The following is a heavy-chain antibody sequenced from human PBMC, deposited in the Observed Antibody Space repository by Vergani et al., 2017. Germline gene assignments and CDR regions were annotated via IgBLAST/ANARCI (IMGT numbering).Heavy chain of an antibody. CDR1: GGSISSSSYY. V-gene: IGHV4-39*01. CDR3: ARSPGVWLQGFFDY. D-gene: IGHD5-24*01. Sequence: QLQLQESGPGLVKPSETLSLTCTVSGGSISSSSYYWGWIRQPPGKGLEWIGSIYYSGSTYYNPSLKSRVTISVDTSKNQFSLKLSSVTAADTAVYYCARSPGVWLQGFFDYWGQGTLVTVSS. J-gene: IGHJ4*02. CDR2: IYYSGST.